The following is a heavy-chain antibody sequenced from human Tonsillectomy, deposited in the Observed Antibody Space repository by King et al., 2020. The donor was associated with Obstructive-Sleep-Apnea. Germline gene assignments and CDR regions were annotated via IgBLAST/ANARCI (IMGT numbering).Heavy chain of an antibody. D-gene: IGHD2-2*01. Sequence: VQLLESGGGLVQPGGSLRLSCAASGFTFSKFAMSWVRQAPGRGLEWVSAISDSTAGTGSYYADSVKGRFTLSRDNSKNTLYLHMNSLRADDTALYYCAKAMGGGPAANFDYWGQGTLVTVSS. J-gene: IGHJ4*02. CDR3: AKAMGGGPAANFDY. V-gene: IGHV3-23*01. CDR2: ISDSTAGTGS. CDR1: GFTFSKFA.